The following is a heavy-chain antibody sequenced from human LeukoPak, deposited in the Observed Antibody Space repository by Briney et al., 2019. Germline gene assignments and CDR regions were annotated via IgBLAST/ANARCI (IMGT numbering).Heavy chain of an antibody. CDR2: ISGSGGST. CDR3: AKGRYYYDNSDAFEI. J-gene: IGHJ3*02. CDR1: GCTFSSYA. Sequence: GGSLRLSCAGSGCTFSSYAMSWVRQAPGKGLEGVSGISGSGGSTYYADSVKGRFTISRDNSKNTLYLQMNSLRAEDTAVYHCAKGRYYYDNSDAFEIWGQGTMVTVSS. D-gene: IGHD3-22*01. V-gene: IGHV3-23*01.